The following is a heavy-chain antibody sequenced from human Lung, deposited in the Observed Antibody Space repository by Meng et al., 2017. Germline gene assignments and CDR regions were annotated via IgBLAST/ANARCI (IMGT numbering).Heavy chain of an antibody. D-gene: IGHD3-10*01. CDR1: GGSVSSGGYE. J-gene: IGHJ4*02. V-gene: IGHV4-61*08. Sequence: EPGARTLKPTETLSLAFTCAGGSVSSGGYEWVWTRRPPWKGLGWIVYVYFIGSTNSNPSLKSRVTISLDTSNNQFSLKLNSGTAADTAVYYFARGGTGVNLGYWGPGTLVTVPS. CDR3: ARGGTGVNLGY. CDR2: VYFIGST.